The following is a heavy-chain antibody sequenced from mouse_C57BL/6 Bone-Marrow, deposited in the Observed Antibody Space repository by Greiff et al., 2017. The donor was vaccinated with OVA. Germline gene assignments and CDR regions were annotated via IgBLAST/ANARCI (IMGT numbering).Heavy chain of an antibody. Sequence: VQGVESGPELVKPGASVKISCKASGYAFSSSWMNWVKQRPGKGLEWIGRIYPGDGDTNYNGKFKGKATLTADKSSSTAYMQLSSLTSEDSAVYFCAREGYDVNWGQGTLVTVSA. CDR1: GYAFSSSW. V-gene: IGHV1-82*01. CDR3: AREGYDVN. D-gene: IGHD2-2*01. J-gene: IGHJ3*01. CDR2: IYPGDGDT.